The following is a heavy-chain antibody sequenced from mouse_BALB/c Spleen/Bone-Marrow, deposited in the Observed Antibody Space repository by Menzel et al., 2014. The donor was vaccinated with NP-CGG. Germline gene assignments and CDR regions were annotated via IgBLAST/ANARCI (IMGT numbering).Heavy chain of an antibody. CDR2: ISSGGGYI. CDR1: GFTFSSYA. V-gene: IGHV5-9-3*01. Sequence: EVQLKDSGRGLVKPGGSLKLSCAVSGFTFSSYAMSWVRQTPEKRLEWVAAISSGGGYIYYPDNVKGRFTISRDNAKNILDLQMISRMSEDAAIYYCRIRPDAYNWYFDFWGAGTTVTVSS. J-gene: IGHJ1*01. CDR3: RIRPDAYNWYFDF. D-gene: IGHD2-3*01.